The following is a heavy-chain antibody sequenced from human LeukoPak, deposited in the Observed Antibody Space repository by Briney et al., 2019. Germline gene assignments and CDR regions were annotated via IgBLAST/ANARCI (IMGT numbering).Heavy chain of an antibody. J-gene: IGHJ3*02. CDR3: AKLATTGAFDI. V-gene: IGHV3-9*03. D-gene: IGHD1-26*01. Sequence: GGSLRLSCAASGFTFDDYAMHWVRQAPGKGLEWVSGISWNSGSIGYADSVKGRFTISRDNAKNSPYLQMNSLRAEDMALYYCAKLATTGAFDIWGQGTMVTVSS. CDR1: GFTFDDYA. CDR2: ISWNSGSI.